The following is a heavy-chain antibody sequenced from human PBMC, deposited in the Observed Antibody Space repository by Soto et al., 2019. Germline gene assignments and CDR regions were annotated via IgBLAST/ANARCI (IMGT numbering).Heavy chain of an antibody. CDR3: ATDLGTYSSGWYFDY. D-gene: IGHD6-19*01. CDR1: GYTLTELS. J-gene: IGHJ4*02. CDR2: FDPEDGET. Sequence: ASVKVSCKVSGYTLTELSMHWVRQAPGKGLEWMGGFDPEDGETIYAQKFQGRVTMTEDTSTDTAYMELSSLRSEDTAVYYCATDLGTYSSGWYFDYWGQGTLVTVSS. V-gene: IGHV1-24*01.